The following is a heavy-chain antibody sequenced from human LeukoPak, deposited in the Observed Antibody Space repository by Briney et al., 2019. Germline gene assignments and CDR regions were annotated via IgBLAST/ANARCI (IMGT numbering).Heavy chain of an antibody. CDR3: ATRSSTLTAARCFDD. V-gene: IGHV4-34*01. J-gene: IGHJ4*03. D-gene: IGHD6-6*01. CDR2: IDHRGSS. Sequence: SETLSLTCAVHGESFSAYFWSWIRQVPGKGLEWIGEIDHRGSSSYNPPLKSRATISVDTSKNHFSLSLTSVTAADTAVYYCATRSSTLTAARCFDDWGQGTVVTVSS. CDR1: GESFSAYF.